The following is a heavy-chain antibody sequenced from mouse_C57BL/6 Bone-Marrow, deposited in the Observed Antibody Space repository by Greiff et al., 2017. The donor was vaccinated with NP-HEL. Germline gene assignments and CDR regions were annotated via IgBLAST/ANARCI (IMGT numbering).Heavy chain of an antibody. CDR3: ARDSYYGTDY. CDR1: GFTFSSYA. CDR2: ISDGGSYT. J-gene: IGHJ4*01. V-gene: IGHV5-4*01. Sequence: EVNLVESGGGLVKPGGSLKLSCAASGFTFSSYAMSWVRQTPEKRLEWVATISDGGSYTYYPDNVKGRFTISRDNAKNNLYLQMSYLKSEDTAMYYCARDSYYGTDYWGQGTSVTVSS.